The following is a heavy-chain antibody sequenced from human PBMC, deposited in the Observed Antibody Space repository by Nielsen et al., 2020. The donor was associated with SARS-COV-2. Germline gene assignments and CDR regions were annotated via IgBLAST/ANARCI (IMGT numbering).Heavy chain of an antibody. J-gene: IGHJ6*03. D-gene: IGHD5-24*01. CDR3: ARGRDGGIYAYLHHMDV. CDR2: INHNGGT. V-gene: IGHV4-34*01. Sequence: SETLSLTCGVHGESFRGFYWTWIRQAPGKGLEWIGEINHNGGTNYISPLTSRVTISVDTSRRQFSLKMTSLTVADTAVYYCARGRDGGIYAYLHHMDVWGEGTAVTVSS. CDR1: GESFRGFY.